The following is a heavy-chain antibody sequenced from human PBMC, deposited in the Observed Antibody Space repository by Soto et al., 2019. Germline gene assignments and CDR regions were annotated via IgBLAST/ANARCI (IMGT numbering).Heavy chain of an antibody. CDR3: ARAYGDSFFDL. Sequence: SETLSLTCTVSGGSMSGLYWSWIRQPPGKGLECIGFIYYSGYTNYNPSLKSRVTMSVDTSKNQFSLRLSSVTAVDTAVYYCARAYGDSFFDLWGQGTLVTVSS. D-gene: IGHD4-17*01. CDR1: GGSMSGLY. V-gene: IGHV4-59*11. CDR2: IYYSGYT. J-gene: IGHJ4*02.